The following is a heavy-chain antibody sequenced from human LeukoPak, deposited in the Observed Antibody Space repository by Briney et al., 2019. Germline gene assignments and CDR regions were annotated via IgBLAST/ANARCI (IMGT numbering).Heavy chain of an antibody. J-gene: IGHJ4*02. V-gene: IGHV1-2*02. CDR2: INPTSGGS. CDR1: GYTFSGYY. D-gene: IGHD1-26*01. CDR3: ARGDCESELPSHFDY. Sequence: GASVKVSCKASGYTFSGYYIHWVRQAPGQGLEWMGWINPTSGGSKYAQKFQGRVTMTRDTSITTAYMELNRLTSADTAVFYCARGDCESELPSHFDYWGQGALVTVSS.